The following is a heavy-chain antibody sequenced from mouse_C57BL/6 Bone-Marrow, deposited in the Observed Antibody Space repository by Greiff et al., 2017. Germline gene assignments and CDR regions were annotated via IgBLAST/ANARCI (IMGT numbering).Heavy chain of an antibody. Sequence: VKLVESGPELVKPGASVKLSCKASGCTFTSYDINWVKQRPGQGLEWIGWIYPRDGSTKYNEKFKGKATLTVDTSSSTAYMELHSLTSEDSAFYFCARLEFDGSSGDWYFDVWGTGTTVTVSS. D-gene: IGHD1-1*01. CDR3: ARLEFDGSSGDWYFDV. CDR1: GCTFTSYD. J-gene: IGHJ1*03. CDR2: IYPRDGST. V-gene: IGHV1-85*01.